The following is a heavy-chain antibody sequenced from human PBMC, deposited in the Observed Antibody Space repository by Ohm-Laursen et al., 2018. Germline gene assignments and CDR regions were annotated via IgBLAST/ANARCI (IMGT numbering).Heavy chain of an antibody. CDR1: GFTFSSYA. CDR3: AKDEAGIAVAGPFDY. V-gene: IGHV3-23*01. D-gene: IGHD6-19*01. Sequence: SLRLSCTAFGFTFSSYAMSWVRQAPGKGLEWVSAISGSGGSTYYADSVKGRFTISRDNSKNTLYLQMNSLRAEDTAVYYCAKDEAGIAVAGPFDYWGQGTLVTVSS. CDR2: ISGSGGST. J-gene: IGHJ4*02.